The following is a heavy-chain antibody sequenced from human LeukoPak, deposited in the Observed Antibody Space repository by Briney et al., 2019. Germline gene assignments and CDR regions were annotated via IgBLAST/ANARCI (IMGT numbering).Heavy chain of an antibody. V-gene: IGHV1-69*13. CDR2: IIPILGTA. CDR1: GGTFSSYA. CDR3: ARQTGAYWYFDL. J-gene: IGHJ2*01. D-gene: IGHD1-1*01. Sequence: SVKVSCKASGGTFSSYAISWVRQAPGQGLEWMGGIIPILGTANYAQKFQGRVTITADESTSTAYMELSSLRSEDTAVYYCARQTGAYWYFDLWGRGTLVTVSS.